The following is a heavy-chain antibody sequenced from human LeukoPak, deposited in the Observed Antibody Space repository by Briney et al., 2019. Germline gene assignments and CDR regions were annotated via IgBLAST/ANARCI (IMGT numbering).Heavy chain of an antibody. V-gene: IGHV3-33*01. Sequence: GGSLRLSCAASGFTFSSYGMHWVRQAPGKGLEWVAVIWYDGSNKYYADSVKGRFTISRDNSKNTLYLQVNSLRAEDTAVYYCARDFGEASSSSGAFDIWGQGTMVTVSS. CDR1: GFTFSSYG. CDR3: ARDFGEASSSSGAFDI. D-gene: IGHD6-13*01. CDR2: IWYDGSNK. J-gene: IGHJ3*02.